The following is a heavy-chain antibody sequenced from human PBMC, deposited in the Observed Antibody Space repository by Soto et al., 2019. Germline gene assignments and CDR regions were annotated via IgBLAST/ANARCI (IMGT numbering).Heavy chain of an antibody. CDR3: AREGGSYLDAFDI. CDR2: IIPILGIA. V-gene: IGHV1-69*08. CDR1: GGTFSSYT. J-gene: IGHJ3*02. Sequence: QVQLVQSGAEVKKPGSSVKVSCKASGGTFSSYTISWVRQAPGQGLEWMGRIIPILGIANYAQKFQGRVTITADKSTSTAYMELSSLRSEDTAVYYCAREGGSYLDAFDIWGQGTMVTVSS. D-gene: IGHD1-26*01.